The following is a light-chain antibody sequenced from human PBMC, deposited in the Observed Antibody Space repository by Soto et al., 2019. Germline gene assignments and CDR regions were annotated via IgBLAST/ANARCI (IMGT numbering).Light chain of an antibody. CDR1: HSVSSTF. V-gene: IGKV3-20*01. CDR2: DAD. CDR3: QQSATSVT. J-gene: IGKJ5*01. Sequence: EILLTQSPGTLSLSPGERATLSCSASHSVSSTFLAWYQQTPRQAPTLLIYDADTGATGIPDSLSGSAFGTHFPLTISRTEPEDSAMYYCQQSATSVTFGHGTRLEIK.